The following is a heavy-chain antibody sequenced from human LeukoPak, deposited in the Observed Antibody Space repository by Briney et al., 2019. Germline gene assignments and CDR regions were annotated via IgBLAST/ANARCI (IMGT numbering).Heavy chain of an antibody. V-gene: IGHV4-30-4*01. J-gene: IGHJ4*02. CDR2: IYYSGST. D-gene: IGHD3-10*01. Sequence: PSETLSLTCTVSGGSINSGDYYWSWIRQPPGKGLEWIGYIYYSGSTYYNPALKSRVTISVDTSKNQFSLKLSSVTAAYTAVYYCARARPYYPQDWGQGTLVTVSS. CDR1: GGSINSGDYY. CDR3: ARARPYYPQD.